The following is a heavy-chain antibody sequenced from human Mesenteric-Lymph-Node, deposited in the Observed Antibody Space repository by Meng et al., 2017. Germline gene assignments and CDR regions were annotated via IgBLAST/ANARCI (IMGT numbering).Heavy chain of an antibody. V-gene: IGHV3-73*01. CDR2: IRSKANSYAT. CDR1: GFTFSGYA. CDR3: ARAAYYYDSSGYYFYGMDV. D-gene: IGHD3-22*01. Sequence: GGSLRLSCTTSGFTFSGYAIHWVRQASGKGLEWVGRIRSKANSYATAYGASVKGRFTVSRDDSKNTAYLQMNSLKTEDTAVYYCARAAYYYDSSGYYFYGMDVWGQGTTVTVSS. J-gene: IGHJ6*02.